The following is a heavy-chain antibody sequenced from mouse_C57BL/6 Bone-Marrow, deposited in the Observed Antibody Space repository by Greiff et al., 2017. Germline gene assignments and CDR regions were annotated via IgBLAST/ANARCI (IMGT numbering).Heavy chain of an antibody. Sequence: EVQLMESGGGLVKPGGSLKLSCAASGFTFSSYAMSWVRQTPEKRLEWVATISDGGSYTYYPDNVKGRFTISRDNAKNNLYLQMSHLKSEDTAMYYCARDVPIYDGYYTWCAYWGQGTLVTVSA. CDR1: GFTFSSYA. CDR2: ISDGGSYT. D-gene: IGHD2-3*01. CDR3: ARDVPIYDGYYTWCAY. J-gene: IGHJ3*01. V-gene: IGHV5-4*01.